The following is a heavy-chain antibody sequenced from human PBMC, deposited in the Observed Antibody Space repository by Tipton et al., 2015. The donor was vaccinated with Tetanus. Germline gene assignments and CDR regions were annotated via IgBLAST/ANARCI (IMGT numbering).Heavy chain of an antibody. CDR1: GGSITSGTYY. CDR3: ARQADNWFDP. CDR2: IYYSGST. Sequence: LRLSCTVSGGSITSGTYYWGWIRQPPGKGLEWIGNIYYSGSTYYNSPLKSRLTISPDTSKNQFSLKMTSVTAADTAVYYCARQADNWFDPWGQGILVAVSS. J-gene: IGHJ5*02. V-gene: IGHV4-39*01.